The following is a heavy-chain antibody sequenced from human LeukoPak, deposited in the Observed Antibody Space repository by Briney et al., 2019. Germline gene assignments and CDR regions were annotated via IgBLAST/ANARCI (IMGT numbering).Heavy chain of an antibody. Sequence: ASVKVSCKASGYTFTGYYMHWVRQAPGQGLEWMGRINPNSGDTNYAQKFQGRVTMTSDTSISTAYMELSRLRSDDTAVYYCARDRAYSSGRNFDYWGQGTLVTVSS. CDR1: GYTFTGYY. D-gene: IGHD6-19*01. V-gene: IGHV1-2*06. CDR3: ARDRAYSSGRNFDY. CDR2: INPNSGDT. J-gene: IGHJ4*02.